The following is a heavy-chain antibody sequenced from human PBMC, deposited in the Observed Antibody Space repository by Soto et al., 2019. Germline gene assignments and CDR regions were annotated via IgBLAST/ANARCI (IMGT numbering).Heavy chain of an antibody. J-gene: IGHJ1*01. CDR3: ARYAGSGWFPQYFHH. D-gene: IGHD6-19*01. V-gene: IGHV1-18*01. CDR1: GYTFTSYG. CDR2: ISTYNGNT. Sequence: QVQLVQSGAEVKKPGASAKVSCKASGYTFTSYGISWVRQAPGQGLEWMGWISTYNGNTNYAQKLQGRVTITTDTSTSTAYMESRRLSSDDTAVYYGARYAGSGWFPQYFHHWGQGTLVTVSS.